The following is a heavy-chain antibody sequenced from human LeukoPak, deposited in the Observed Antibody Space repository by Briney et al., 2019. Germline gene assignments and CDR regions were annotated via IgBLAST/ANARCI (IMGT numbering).Heavy chain of an antibody. Sequence: GASVKVSCKASGYTFTSYAMHWVRQAPGQRLEWMGWINAGNGNTKYSQKFQGRVTITRDTSASTAYMELSSLRSEDTAVYYCARERSTSCYTEDYFFFDPWGQGTLVTVSS. CDR3: ARERSTSCYTEDYFFFDP. J-gene: IGHJ5*02. CDR2: INAGNGNT. V-gene: IGHV1-3*01. CDR1: GYTFTSYA. D-gene: IGHD2-2*02.